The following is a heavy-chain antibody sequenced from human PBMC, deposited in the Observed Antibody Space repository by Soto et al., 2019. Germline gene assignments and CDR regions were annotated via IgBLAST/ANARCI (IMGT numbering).Heavy chain of an antibody. CDR1: GGSISSGNYY. Sequence: SETLSLTCTVSGGSISSGNYYWSWIRQPPGKGLEWIGFISYSGSTYYSLSLKSRVTISVDTSKNQFSLKLNSVTAADTAVYYCARGNWGSRYFDLWGRGTLVTVSS. CDR2: ISYSGST. D-gene: IGHD7-27*01. V-gene: IGHV4-30-4*01. CDR3: ARGNWGSRYFDL. J-gene: IGHJ2*01.